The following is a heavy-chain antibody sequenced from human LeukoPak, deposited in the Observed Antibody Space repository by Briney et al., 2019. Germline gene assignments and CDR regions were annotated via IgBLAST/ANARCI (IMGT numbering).Heavy chain of an antibody. CDR3: ARGRSPYSFDY. D-gene: IGHD2-15*01. J-gene: IGHJ4*02. Sequence: GGSLRLSCAASEFTVSSNYMSWVRQAPGKGLEWVSVIFGGGSTYYADSVKGRFTISRDNSKNTLYFQKSSLRAEDTAVYYCARGRSPYSFDYWGQGTLVTVSS. V-gene: IGHV3-53*01. CDR1: EFTVSSNY. CDR2: IFGGGST.